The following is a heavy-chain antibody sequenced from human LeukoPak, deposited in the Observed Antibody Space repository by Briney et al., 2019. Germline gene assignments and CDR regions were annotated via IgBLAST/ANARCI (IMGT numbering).Heavy chain of an antibody. D-gene: IGHD2-2*02. CDR2: ISYDGSDK. V-gene: IGHV3-30*01. CDR1: GFTFSSYA. Sequence: GGSLRLSCEAAGFTFSSYAMHWVRQAPGKGLEWVAVISYDGSDKYYADSVKGRFTISRDNSKNTLYLQMNSLRAEDTAVYYCARDRVWYCCSTSCYRGPGGYYMDVWGKGTTVTASS. CDR3: ARDRVWYCCSTSCYRGPGGYYMDV. J-gene: IGHJ6*03.